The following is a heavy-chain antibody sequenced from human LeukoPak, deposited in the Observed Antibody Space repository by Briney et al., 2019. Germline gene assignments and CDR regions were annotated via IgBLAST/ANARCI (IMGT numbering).Heavy chain of an antibody. J-gene: IGHJ5*02. V-gene: IGHV1-8*01. CDR3: ARDYDYVWGSYRYLRWFDP. Sequence: ASVKVSCKASGYTFTSYDINWVRQATGQGLEWMGWMNPNSGNTGYAQKFQGRVTMTRNTSISTAYMELSSLRSDDTAVYYCARDYDYVWGSYRYLRWFDPWGQGTLVTVSS. CDR2: MNPNSGNT. D-gene: IGHD3-16*02. CDR1: GYTFTSYD.